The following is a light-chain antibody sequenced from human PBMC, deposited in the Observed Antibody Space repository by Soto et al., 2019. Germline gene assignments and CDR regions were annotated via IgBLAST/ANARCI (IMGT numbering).Light chain of an antibody. J-gene: IGKJ1*01. CDR1: QSVSSSY. V-gene: IGKV3-20*01. Sequence: EIVLTQSPGTLSLSSGERATLSCRASQSVSSSYLAWYQQKPGQAPRLLIYGASSRATGIPDRFSGSGSGTDFTLTISRVEPEDFAVYFCQQYGSSPQTFGQGTKVDIK. CDR2: GAS. CDR3: QQYGSSPQT.